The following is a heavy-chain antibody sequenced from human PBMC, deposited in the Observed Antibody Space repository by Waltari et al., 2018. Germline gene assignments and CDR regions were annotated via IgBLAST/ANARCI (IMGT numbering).Heavy chain of an antibody. CDR1: GCSISSSSYY. CDR2: IYYSAST. J-gene: IGHJ4*02. CDR3: ARQEMATDQPYFDY. D-gene: IGHD5-12*01. Sequence: QLQLHESGPVLVKPSEALSVTCPVSGCSISSSSYYWGWMRQPPGKGLEWNGSIYYSASTYYKPSLKSRVTISVDTYKNQFSLKLSSVTAADTAVYYCARQEMATDQPYFDYWGQGTLVTVSS. V-gene: IGHV4-39*01.